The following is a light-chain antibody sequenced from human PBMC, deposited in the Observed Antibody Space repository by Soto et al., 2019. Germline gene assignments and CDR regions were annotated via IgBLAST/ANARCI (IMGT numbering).Light chain of an antibody. CDR3: HQYNSYFQT. CDR1: QTISSW. Sequence: DIQMTQSPSTLSGSVGDRVTITCRASQTISSWLAWYQQKAGKAPKLLIYDGSSPESGVPSRFSGSGSGTEFTLNISSLQPDDFATYYCHQYNSYFQTFGQGTKVDIK. CDR2: DGS. V-gene: IGKV1-5*01. J-gene: IGKJ1*01.